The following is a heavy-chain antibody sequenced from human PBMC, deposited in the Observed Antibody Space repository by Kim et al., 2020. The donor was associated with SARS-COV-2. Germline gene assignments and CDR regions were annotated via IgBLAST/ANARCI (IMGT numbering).Heavy chain of an antibody. Sequence: SETLSLTCAVYGGSFSGYYWSWIRQPPGKGLEWIGEINHSGSTNYNPSLKSRVTISVDTSKNQFSLKLSSVTAADTAVYYCARGLSNKLELPSHRIYYYYYMDVWGKGTTVTVSS. CDR2: INHSGST. CDR1: GGSFSGYY. V-gene: IGHV4-34*01. D-gene: IGHD1-7*01. J-gene: IGHJ6*03. CDR3: ARGLSNKLELPSHRIYYYYYMDV.